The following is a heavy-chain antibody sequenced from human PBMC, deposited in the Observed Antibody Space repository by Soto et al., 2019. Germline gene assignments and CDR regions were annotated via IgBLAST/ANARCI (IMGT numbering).Heavy chain of an antibody. V-gene: IGHV1-69*13. CDR1: GGTFSSYA. CDR3: ATGIAVAGTDPKWAPSIDY. CDR2: IIPIFGTA. Sequence: VASVKVSCKASGGTFSSYALSWVRQAPGQGLEWMGGIIPIFGTANYAQKFQGRVTITADESTSTAYMELSSLRSEDTAVYYCATGIAVAGTDPKWAPSIDYWGQGTLVTVSS. D-gene: IGHD6-19*01. J-gene: IGHJ4*02.